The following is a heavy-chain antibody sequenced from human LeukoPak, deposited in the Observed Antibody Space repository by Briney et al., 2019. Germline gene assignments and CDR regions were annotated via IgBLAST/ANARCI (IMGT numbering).Heavy chain of an antibody. V-gene: IGHV4-61*01. CDR2: IYYSGST. J-gene: IGHJ6*03. CDR3: ATVSDSSSWNYYYYMDV. D-gene: IGHD6-13*01. CDR1: GGSISSGSYY. Sequence: SQTLSLTCTVSGGSISSGSYYWSWIRQPPGKGLEWIGYIYYSGSTNYNPSLKSRVTISVDTSKNQFSLKLSSVTAADTAVYYCATVSDSSSWNYYYYMDVWGKGTTVTISS.